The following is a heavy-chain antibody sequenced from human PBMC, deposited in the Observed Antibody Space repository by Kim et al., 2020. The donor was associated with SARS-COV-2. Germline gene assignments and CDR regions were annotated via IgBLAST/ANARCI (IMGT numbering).Heavy chain of an antibody. CDR2: YI. CDR3: ASSELAALDY. V-gene: IGHV3-21*01. J-gene: IGHJ4*02. Sequence: YIYYADSVKGRFTIARDNAKNSLYLQMNSLRAEDTAVYYCASSELAALDYWGQGTLVTVSS. D-gene: IGHD2-15*01.